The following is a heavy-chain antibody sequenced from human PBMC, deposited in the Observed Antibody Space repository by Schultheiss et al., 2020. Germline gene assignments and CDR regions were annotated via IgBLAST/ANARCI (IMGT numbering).Heavy chain of an antibody. CDR3: ASSRYNWNYSVF. CDR2: IYYSGST. D-gene: IGHD1-7*01. V-gene: IGHV4-31*01. Sequence: SETLSLTCTVSGGSISSGGYYWSWIRQHPGKGLEWIGYIYYSGSTYYNPSLKSLVTISVDTSKNQFSLKLTSVTAADTAVYYCASSRYNWNYSVFWGQGTLVTVSS. J-gene: IGHJ4*02. CDR1: GGSISSGGYY.